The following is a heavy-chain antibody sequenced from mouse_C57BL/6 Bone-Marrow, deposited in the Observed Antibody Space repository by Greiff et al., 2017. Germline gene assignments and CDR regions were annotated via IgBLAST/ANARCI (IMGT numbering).Heavy chain of an antibody. V-gene: IGHV14-1*01. CDR3: AVCYPFAY. D-gene: IGHD1-1*01. CDR1: GFNIKDYY. J-gene: IGHJ3*01. CDR2: IDPGDGDT. Sequence: VQLQQSGAELVRPGASVKLSCTASGFNIKDYYMHWVKQRPEQGLEWIGRIDPGDGDTEYAPKFQGKATMTADTSSSTAYLQLSSLTSEDTAVXYYAVCYPFAYWGQGTLVTVSA.